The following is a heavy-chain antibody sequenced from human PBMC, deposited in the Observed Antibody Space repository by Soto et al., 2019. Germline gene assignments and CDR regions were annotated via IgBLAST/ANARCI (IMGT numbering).Heavy chain of an antibody. CDR2: IYYSGST. CDR3: VRQGFGALHGLVDV. CDR1: GGSINSGGYY. D-gene: IGHD3-10*01. Sequence: SETLSLTCTVSGGSINSGGYYWSWIRQHPGKGLEWIGYIYYSGSTYYNPSLKSQFSLKLTSVTATDTAVYYCVRQGFGALHGLVDVWGQGTTVTVSS. J-gene: IGHJ6*02. V-gene: IGHV4-31*01.